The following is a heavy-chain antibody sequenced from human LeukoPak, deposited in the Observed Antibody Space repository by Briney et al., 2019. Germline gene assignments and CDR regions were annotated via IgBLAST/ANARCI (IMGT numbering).Heavy chain of an antibody. CDR1: GFTFSSNY. Sequence: GGSLRLSCAASGFTFSSNYMSWVRQAPGKGLEWVSVIYSGGSTYYSDSVTGRFTISRDNCKNRRYRQMNSLRAEDTAVYYCARDAPRVGMDVWGKGTTVTVSS. V-gene: IGHV3-53*01. J-gene: IGHJ6*04. CDR2: IYSGGST. CDR3: ARDAPRVGMDV.